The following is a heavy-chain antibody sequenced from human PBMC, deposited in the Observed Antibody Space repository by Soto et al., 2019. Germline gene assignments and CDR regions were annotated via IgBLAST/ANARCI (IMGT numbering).Heavy chain of an antibody. Sequence: EVQLVESGGGLVQPGGSLRLSCAASGFTVSSNYISWVRQAPGKGLEWVSVIYSGGSTYYADSVKGRFTISRDNSKNTLYLQMNSLRAEDTAVYYCARAVAGESYYYYYMDVWGKGTTVTVSS. J-gene: IGHJ6*03. CDR3: ARAVAGESYYYYYMDV. CDR1: GFTVSSNY. V-gene: IGHV3-66*01. D-gene: IGHD1-1*01. CDR2: IYSGGST.